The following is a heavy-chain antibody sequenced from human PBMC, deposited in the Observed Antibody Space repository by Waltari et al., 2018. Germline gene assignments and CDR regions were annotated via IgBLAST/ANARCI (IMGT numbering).Heavy chain of an antibody. J-gene: IGHJ4*02. CDR2: IYYGGDK. CDR3: AGTTWRFGNNIDS. V-gene: IGHV4-59*11. Sequence: QVDLQQAGPGLVRPSETLSPTCSVTGRFISRPYWSWIRQSPGKGLEWIGFIYYGGDKNYNPSFKSRVTISVDTSKSQVSLVLTSVTAADTAVYFCAGTTWRFGNNIDSWGQGTLVTVSS. CDR1: GRFISRPY. D-gene: IGHD3-3*01.